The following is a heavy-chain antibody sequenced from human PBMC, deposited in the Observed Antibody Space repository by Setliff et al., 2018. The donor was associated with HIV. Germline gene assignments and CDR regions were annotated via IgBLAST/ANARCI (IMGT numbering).Heavy chain of an antibody. Sequence: ASVKVSCKTSGYTFTDYFIHWVRQAPGQGLEWIGRINPYRGDTKFSQEFLGRITMTRDTSSNTAYMELSRLRSDDTAVYYCARGYCSGGSCYAPFDYWGQGTLVTVSS. CDR2: INPYRGDT. V-gene: IGHV1-2*06. CDR3: ARGYCSGGSCYAPFDY. CDR1: GYTFTDYF. J-gene: IGHJ4*02. D-gene: IGHD2-15*01.